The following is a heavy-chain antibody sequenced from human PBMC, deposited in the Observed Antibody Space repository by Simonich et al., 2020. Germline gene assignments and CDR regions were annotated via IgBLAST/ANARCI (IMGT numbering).Heavy chain of an antibody. CDR1: GFTFSSYD. Sequence: EVQLVESGGGLVQPGGSLRLSCAASGFTFSSYDMHWVRQATGKVLGGVADIGTAGDTYYPGSVKGRFTIARENAKNSLYLQMNSLRAGDTAVYYCARGGYSGSYNWFDPWGQGTLVTVSS. CDR3: ARGGYSGSYNWFDP. CDR2: IGTAGDT. J-gene: IGHJ5*02. V-gene: IGHV3-13*01. D-gene: IGHD1-26*01.